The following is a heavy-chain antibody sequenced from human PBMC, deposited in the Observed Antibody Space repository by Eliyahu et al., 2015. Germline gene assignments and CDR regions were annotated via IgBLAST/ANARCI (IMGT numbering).Heavy chain of an antibody. CDR3: ARGFRRWLPHVPFDS. CDR1: GFTFDDYA. J-gene: IGHJ4*02. Sequence: VRLVQSGGGVVRPGGSXRXSCAASGFTFDDYAMHWVRQAPGKGLEWVSLISGDGDSTHYADSVEGRFTISRDNSRNSLYLQINSLRTEDTAFYYCARGFRRWLPHVPFDSWGQGTLVTVSA. CDR2: ISGDGDST. V-gene: IGHV3-43*02. D-gene: IGHD5-24*01.